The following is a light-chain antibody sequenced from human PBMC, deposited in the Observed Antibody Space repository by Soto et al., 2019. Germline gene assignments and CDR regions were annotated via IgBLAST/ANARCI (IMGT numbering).Light chain of an antibody. Sequence: PSTQSASAGDRVTITCRASQSISSWLVWYQQKPGKAPKLLIYKASTLETGVPSRFSGSGSGTQFTLTISSLQPDDSATYYCQQYDSYPLTFGGGTRWIS. V-gene: IGKV1-5*03. CDR2: KAS. J-gene: IGKJ4*01. CDR3: QQYDSYPLT. CDR1: QSISSW.